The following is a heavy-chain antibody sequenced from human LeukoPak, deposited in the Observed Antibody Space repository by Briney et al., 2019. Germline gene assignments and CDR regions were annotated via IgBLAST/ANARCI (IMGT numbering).Heavy chain of an antibody. CDR1: GFTFSSYG. Sequence: HPGGSLRLSCAASGFTFSSYGMHWVRQAPGKGLEWVAVISYDGSNKYYADSVKGRFTISRDNSKNTLYLQMNSLRAEDTAVYYCAKEYSGDHNSWYIFFQHWGQGTVVTVSS. CDR2: ISYDGSNK. D-gene: IGHD6-13*01. V-gene: IGHV3-30*18. J-gene: IGHJ1*01. CDR3: AKEYSGDHNSWYIFFQH.